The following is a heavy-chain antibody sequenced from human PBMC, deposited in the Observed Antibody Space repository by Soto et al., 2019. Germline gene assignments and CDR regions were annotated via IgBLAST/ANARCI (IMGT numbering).Heavy chain of an antibody. Sequence: GGSLRLSCAASGFTFSRYGMHWVRQAPGKGLEWVAVISYDGSNKYYADSVKGRFTISRDNSKNTLYLQMNSLRAEDTAVYYCAKDWEHLSDYYCYGMDFWGQGTTVTVSS. CDR1: GFTFSRYG. J-gene: IGHJ6*02. CDR2: ISYDGSNK. D-gene: IGHD1-26*01. V-gene: IGHV3-30*18. CDR3: AKDWEHLSDYYCYGMDF.